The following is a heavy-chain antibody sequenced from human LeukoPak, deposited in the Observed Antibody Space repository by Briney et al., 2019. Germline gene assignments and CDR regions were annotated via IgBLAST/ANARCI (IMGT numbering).Heavy chain of an antibody. D-gene: IGHD6-19*01. V-gene: IGHV3-23*05. CDR2: IDKTTYPT. CDR3: AKFEGATIPGWFNDY. CDR1: EFIFRVYA. J-gene: IGHJ4*02. Sequence: PGGSLRLSCAASEFIFRVYAMGWVRQAPGKGLEWVSTIDKTTYPTFYADSVKGRFTISRDNSKNTLYLQMNSLRTEDTAVYFCAKFEGATIPGWFNDYWGQGILVTVSS.